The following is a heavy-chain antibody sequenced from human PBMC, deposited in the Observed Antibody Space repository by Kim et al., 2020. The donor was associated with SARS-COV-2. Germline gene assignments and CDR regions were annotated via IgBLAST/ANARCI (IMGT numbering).Heavy chain of an antibody. V-gene: IGHV4-59*13. Sequence: SETLSLTCTVSGGSISSYYWSWIRQPPGKGLEWIGYIYYSGSTNYNPSLKSRVTISVDTSKNQFSLKLSSVTAADTAVYYCARGARARGGEWEQQLDYWGQGTLVTVSS. D-gene: IGHD1-26*01. CDR1: GGSISSYY. J-gene: IGHJ4*02. CDR2: IYYSGST. CDR3: ARGARARGGEWEQQLDY.